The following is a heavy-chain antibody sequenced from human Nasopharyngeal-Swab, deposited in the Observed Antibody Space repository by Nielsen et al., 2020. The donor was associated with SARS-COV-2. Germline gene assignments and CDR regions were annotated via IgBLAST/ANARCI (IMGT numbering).Heavy chain of an antibody. V-gene: IGHV3-53*04. CDR2: LYSGGST. CDR3: ARGGVGYYDSSGPRDDTFDI. Sequence: WIRQPPGKGLEWVSILYSGGSTYYADSVKGRFTISRHNSKNTLYLQMNSLRAEDTAVYYCARGGVGYYDSSGPRDDTFDIWDQGTMVTVSS. J-gene: IGHJ3*02. D-gene: IGHD3-22*01.